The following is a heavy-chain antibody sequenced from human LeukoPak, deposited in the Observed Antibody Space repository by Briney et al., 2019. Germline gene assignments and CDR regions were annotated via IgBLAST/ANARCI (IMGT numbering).Heavy chain of an antibody. D-gene: IGHD6-6*01. Sequence: PSETLSLTCAVYGGSFSGYYWSWIRQPPGKGLEWIGEINHSGSTNYNPSLKSRVTISVDTSKNQFSLKLSSVTAADTAVYYCARARIAARHSIFDYWGQGTLVTVSS. CDR2: INHSGST. CDR1: GGSFSGYY. CDR3: ARARIAARHSIFDY. V-gene: IGHV4-34*01. J-gene: IGHJ4*02.